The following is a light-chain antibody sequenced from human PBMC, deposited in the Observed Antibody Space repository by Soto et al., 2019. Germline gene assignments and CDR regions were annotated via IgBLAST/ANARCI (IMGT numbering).Light chain of an antibody. J-gene: IGKJ1*01. CDR2: DAS. CDR3: HHRSNRPLT. CDR1: QSVSSY. V-gene: IGKV3-11*01. Sequence: EIVLTQSPATLSLSPGERATLSCRASQSVSSYFAWYQQKPGQAPRLLIYDASNRATGIPARFSGSGSGTDFTLTISCLEPEEFAVYYWHHRSNRPLTFGQGTRVEIK.